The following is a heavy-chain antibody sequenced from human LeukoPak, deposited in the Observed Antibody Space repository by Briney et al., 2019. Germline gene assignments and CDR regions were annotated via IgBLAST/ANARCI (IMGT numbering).Heavy chain of an antibody. CDR1: GGSSSGYY. V-gene: IGHV4-34*01. J-gene: IGHJ4*02. CDR2: INHSGST. Sequence: SETLSLTCAVYGGSSSGYYWSWLRQPPGKGLEWIGEINHSGSTNYNPSLKSRVTISVDTSKNQFSLKLSSVTAAVTAVYYCARSEYYDFWSGYYGLDYWGQGTLVTVSS. CDR3: ARSEYYDFWSGYYGLDY. D-gene: IGHD3-3*01.